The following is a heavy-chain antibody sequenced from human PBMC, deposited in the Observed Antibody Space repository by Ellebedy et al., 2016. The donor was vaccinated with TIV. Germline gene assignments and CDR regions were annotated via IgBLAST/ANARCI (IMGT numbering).Heavy chain of an antibody. Sequence: GESLKISCAASGLIFSDWWMSWVRQAPGKGLEWVASIKRDGSEKYSVESVKGRFTISRDNAKNSVYLQMNSLRAEDAAVYYCARGHLGLGVWGQGTTVTVSS. CDR3: ARGHLGLGV. CDR2: IKRDGSEK. CDR1: GLIFSDWW. V-gene: IGHV3-7*03. J-gene: IGHJ6*02.